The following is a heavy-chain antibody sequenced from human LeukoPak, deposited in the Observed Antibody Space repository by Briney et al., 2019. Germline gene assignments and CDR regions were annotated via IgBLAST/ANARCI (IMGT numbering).Heavy chain of an antibody. CDR2: IYTSGST. V-gene: IGHV4-4*07. CDR1: GGSISSYY. D-gene: IGHD6-19*01. Sequence: SETLSLTCTVSGGSISSYYWSWIRQPAGKGLEWIGRIYTSGSTNYNPSLKSRVTMSVDTSKNQFSLKLSSVTAADTAVYYCARNLGEYSSGWYWLDPWGQGTLVTVSS. J-gene: IGHJ5*02. CDR3: ARNLGEYSSGWYWLDP.